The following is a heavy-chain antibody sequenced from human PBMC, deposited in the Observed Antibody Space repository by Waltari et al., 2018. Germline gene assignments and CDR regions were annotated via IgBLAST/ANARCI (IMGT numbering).Heavy chain of an antibody. CDR3: ARECLGYCSGSLDY. CDR2: INTDTSGT. V-gene: IGHV3-74*01. D-gene: IGHD2-15*01. J-gene: IGHJ4*02. Sequence: EVQLVESGGGLVQPGGSLRLSCASSGFIFNIYWMQWVRQAPGKGLVWGSRINTDTSGTSYADSVKGRFTISRDNAKNTVYLQMNSLRADDTAIYYCARECLGYCSGSLDYWGQGTMVTVSS. CDR1: GFIFNIYW.